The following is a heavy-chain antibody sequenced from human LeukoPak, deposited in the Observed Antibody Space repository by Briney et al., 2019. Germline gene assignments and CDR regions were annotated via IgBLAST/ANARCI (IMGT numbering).Heavy chain of an antibody. CDR2: IINSGGTT. V-gene: IGHV3-23*01. CDR1: EFSFSSYA. D-gene: IGHD5-18*01. J-gene: IGHJ4*02. CDR3: AKDGYGYKDY. Sequence: GGSLRLSCAASEFSFSSYAMSWVRQAPGKGVEWVSAIINSGGTTYYAESVKGRFTISRDNSKNTLYLQMNSLRAEDTAVYYCAKDGYGYKDYWGQGTLVTVSS.